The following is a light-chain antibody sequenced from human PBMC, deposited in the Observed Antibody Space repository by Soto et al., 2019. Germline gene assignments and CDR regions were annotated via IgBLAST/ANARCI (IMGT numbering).Light chain of an antibody. CDR1: SSDIGAYKY. J-gene: IGLJ2*01. V-gene: IGLV2-14*01. CDR3: RPYRSSSPLL. Sequence: QSALTQPASVSGSPGQSVTISCTGTSSDIGAYKYVSWYQHHPGKSPRLLIYEVSNRPSGVSNRFSASKSGNTASLTISGLQAEDVADYGCRPYRSSSPLLFGCGPKFTVL. CDR2: EVS.